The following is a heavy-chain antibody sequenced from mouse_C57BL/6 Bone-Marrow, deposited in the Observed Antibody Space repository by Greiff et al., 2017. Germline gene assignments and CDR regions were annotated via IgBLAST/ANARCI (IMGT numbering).Heavy chain of an antibody. CDR3: ARLFITTVVYFDY. J-gene: IGHJ2*01. V-gene: IGHV5-6*02. Sequence: DVKLVESGGDLVKPGGSLKLSCAASGFTFSSYGMSWVRQTPDKRLEWVATISSGGSYTYYPDSVKGRCTISRDNAKNTLYLQMSSLKSEDTAMYYCARLFITTVVYFDYWGQGTTLTVSS. CDR2: ISSGGSYT. CDR1: GFTFSSYG. D-gene: IGHD1-1*01.